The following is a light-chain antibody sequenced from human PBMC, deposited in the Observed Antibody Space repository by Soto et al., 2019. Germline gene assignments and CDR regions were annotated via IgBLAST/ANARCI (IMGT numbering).Light chain of an antibody. V-gene: IGLV1-40*01. CDR3: QSYDRSLSGSVYV. CDR1: SSNIGAGYD. CDR2: GNS. Sequence: QSVLTQPPSVSGAPGQRVTISCTGSSSNIGAGYDVHWYQQLPGTAPKLLIYGNSNRPSGVPDRFSGSKSGTSASLAITGLQAEDEADYYCQSYDRSLSGSVYVFGTGTKVTVL. J-gene: IGLJ1*01.